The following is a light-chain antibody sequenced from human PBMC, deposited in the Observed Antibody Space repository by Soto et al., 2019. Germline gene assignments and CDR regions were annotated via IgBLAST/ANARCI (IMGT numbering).Light chain of an antibody. CDR1: QAMTNN. V-gene: IGKV1-9*01. CDR2: EES. Sequence: DIPLTQSPSSLSASVGDRVTITCRASQAMTNNLAWYQQKPGNPPRLMIYEESTLHSGVPSRFSGRKVGTQFILTIYSLQPEDFATYYWQQVKSYPRTFGGGTKVEIK. J-gene: IGKJ4*01. CDR3: QQVKSYPRT.